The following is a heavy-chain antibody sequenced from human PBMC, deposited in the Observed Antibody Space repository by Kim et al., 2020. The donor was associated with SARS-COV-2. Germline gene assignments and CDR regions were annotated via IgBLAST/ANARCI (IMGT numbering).Heavy chain of an antibody. J-gene: IGHJ4*02. CDR3: ARDPLGDGYSFSDY. V-gene: IGHV3-53*01. CDR2: IYSSGTT. CDR1: ELTVSRNY. D-gene: IGHD4-4*01. Sequence: GGSLRLSCADSELTVSRNYMNWVRQAPGKGLEWFSVIYSSGTTSYADSVKGRFTISRDSSKNTVNLQMNSLRADDTAVYYCARDPLGDGYSFSDYWGQGTLVTVSS.